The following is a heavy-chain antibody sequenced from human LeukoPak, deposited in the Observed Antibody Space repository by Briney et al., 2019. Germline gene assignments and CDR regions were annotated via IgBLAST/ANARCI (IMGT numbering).Heavy chain of an antibody. CDR1: GFTFTSYA. Sequence: PGGSLRLSCAASGFTFTSYAKSWVRQAPGKGLEWVSAISGSGVNTYCADSVKGRFTISGDNSKNTVYLQMNSLRAEDTALYYCVYCSSSSCYKTGNYFDSWGQGTPVTVSS. J-gene: IGHJ4*02. V-gene: IGHV3-23*01. D-gene: IGHD2-2*02. CDR3: VYCSSSSCYKTGNYFDS. CDR2: ISGSGVNT.